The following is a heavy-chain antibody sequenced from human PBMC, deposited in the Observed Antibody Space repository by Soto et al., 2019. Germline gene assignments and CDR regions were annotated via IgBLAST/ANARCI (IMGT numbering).Heavy chain of an antibody. J-gene: IGHJ4*02. Sequence: QVQLLESGGDLVKPGGSLRLSCAASGYTFSDYYMSWIRQAPGKGLEWISYIDTSGTKIYYADSVKGRLTITRDNAKNSLYLEMNNLRAEETAGYYCSSHYDMWSGYLAPVDYWGQGALVTVSS. D-gene: IGHD3-3*01. CDR3: SSHYDMWSGYLAPVDY. CDR1: GYTFSDYY. CDR2: IDTSGTKI. V-gene: IGHV3-11*01.